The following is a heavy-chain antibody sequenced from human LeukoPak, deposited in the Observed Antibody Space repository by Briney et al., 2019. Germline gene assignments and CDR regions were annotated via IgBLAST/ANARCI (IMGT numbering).Heavy chain of an antibody. V-gene: IGHV4-59*01. J-gene: IGHJ6*02. CDR2: IYYSGST. CDR1: GSSISSYY. CDR3: ARDRYEAGMDV. D-gene: IGHD1-1*01. Sequence: KSSETLSLTCTVSGSSISSYYWSWIRQPPGKGLEWIGYIYYSGSTNYNPSLKSRVTISVDTSKNQFSLKLSSVTAADTAVYYCARDRYEAGMDVWGQGTTVTVSS.